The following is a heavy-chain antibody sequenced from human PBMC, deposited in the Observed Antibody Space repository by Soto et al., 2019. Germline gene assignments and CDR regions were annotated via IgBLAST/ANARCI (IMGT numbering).Heavy chain of an antibody. CDR3: ASSAWAQPDHYGMYV. CDR2: INAGNGNT. CDR1: GYTFTSYA. V-gene: IGHV1-3*01. Sequence: ASVKVSCKASGYTFTSYAMHWVRQAPGQRLEWMGWINAGNGNTKYSQKFQGRVTITRDTSASTAYMELSSLRSEDTAVYYCASSAWAQPDHYGMYVWGQGTTVTVSS. D-gene: IGHD7-27*01. J-gene: IGHJ6*02.